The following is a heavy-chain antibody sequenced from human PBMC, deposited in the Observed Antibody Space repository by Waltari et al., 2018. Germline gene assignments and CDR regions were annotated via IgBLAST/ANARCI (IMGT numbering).Heavy chain of an antibody. V-gene: IGHV3-7*01. J-gene: IGHJ3*02. CDR2: IKKDGSEE. Sequence: EVQLVESGGGLVQPGRSLRLSCAASGFTLSSYWMSWVRQAPGKGPEWVANIKKDGSEEYYVDSVRGRFTISRDNAKNSLYLQMNSLRPEDTAVYYCARDQWFAFDIWGQGTMVTVSS. CDR3: ARDQWFAFDI. D-gene: IGHD3-22*01. CDR1: GFTLSSYW.